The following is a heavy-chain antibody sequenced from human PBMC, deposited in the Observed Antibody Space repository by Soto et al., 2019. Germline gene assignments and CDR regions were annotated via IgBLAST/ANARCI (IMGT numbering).Heavy chain of an antibody. D-gene: IGHD2-15*01. V-gene: IGHV3-30-3*01. CDR3: ASVYHSPRFGADY. CDR2: ISYDGSNK. CDR1: GFTFSSYA. J-gene: IGHJ4*02. Sequence: QVQLVESGGGVVQPGRSLRLSCAASGFTFSSYAMHWVRQAPGKGLGWVAVISYDGSNKYYADSVKGRFTISRDNSKNTLYLQMNSLRAEDTAVYYCASVYHSPRFGADYWGQGTLVTVSS.